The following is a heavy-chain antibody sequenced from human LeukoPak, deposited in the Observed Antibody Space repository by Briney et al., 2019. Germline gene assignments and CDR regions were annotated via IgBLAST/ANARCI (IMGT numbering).Heavy chain of an antibody. Sequence: ASVKVSCKASGYTFTSYGISWVRQAPGQGLEWMGWISAYNGNTNYAQKLQGRVTMTTDTSTSTAYMELRSLRSDDTAVYYCAVTMVRGVIFYYYYMDVWGKGTTVTVSS. CDR1: GYTFTSYG. CDR3: AVTMVRGVIFYYYYMDV. D-gene: IGHD3-10*01. CDR2: ISAYNGNT. V-gene: IGHV1-18*01. J-gene: IGHJ6*03.